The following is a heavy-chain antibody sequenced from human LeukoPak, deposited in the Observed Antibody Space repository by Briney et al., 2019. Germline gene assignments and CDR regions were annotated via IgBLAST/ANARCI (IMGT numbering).Heavy chain of an antibody. CDR1: GYTFTGYY. D-gene: IGHD1-26*01. CDR2: INPNSGGT. Sequence: ASVKVSCKASGYTFTGYYMHWVRQAPGQGLEWMGWINPNSGGTNYAQKFQGRVTMTRDTSISTAYMELSRLRSDDTAIYICAKDGGTYPYFLDVWGKGTTVIVSS. CDR3: AKDGGTYPYFLDV. J-gene: IGHJ6*03. V-gene: IGHV1-2*02.